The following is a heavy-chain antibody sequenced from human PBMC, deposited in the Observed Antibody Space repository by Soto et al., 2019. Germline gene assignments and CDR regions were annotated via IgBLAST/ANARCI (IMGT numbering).Heavy chain of an antibody. CDR1: GFTFGSCA. D-gene: IGHD5-12*01. V-gene: IGHV3-23*01. Sequence: PGGSLRLSCAASGFTFGSCAMSWVRQAPGKGLEWVSSISGSGTTTYYAESVKGRFSVSRDNSRNTLYLQVNSLGADDTAVYFCAKQGALRPSDRVYELDVWGQGTTVTVSS. CDR2: ISGSGTTT. J-gene: IGHJ6*02. CDR3: AKQGALRPSDRVYELDV.